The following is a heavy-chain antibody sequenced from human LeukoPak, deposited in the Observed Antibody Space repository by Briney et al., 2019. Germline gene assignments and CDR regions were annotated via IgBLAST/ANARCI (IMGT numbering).Heavy chain of an antibody. CDR2: IVGDGSKT. Sequence: GGSLRLSCAASGFSFNNCAMTWVRQAPGEGLEWVSTIVGDGSKTYYADSVKGRFTISSDNSRALLFLHMNSLRAEDTAVYYCAKQPYNFYYLDVWGEGTTVTVSS. V-gene: IGHV3-23*01. D-gene: IGHD2-21*01. J-gene: IGHJ6*03. CDR3: AKQPYNFYYLDV. CDR1: GFSFNNCA.